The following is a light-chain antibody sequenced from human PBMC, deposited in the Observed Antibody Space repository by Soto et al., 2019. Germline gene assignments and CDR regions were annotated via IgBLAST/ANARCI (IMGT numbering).Light chain of an antibody. CDR1: QSVSSTY. Sequence: EIVLTQSPGTLSLSPGERASLSCRARQSVSSTYLAWYQQKPGQAPRLLIYGTSTRATGIPDRFSGSESGTDFTLTINRVEPEDFAVYYCQQYGTSPTFGQGTKVDIK. V-gene: IGKV3-20*01. CDR3: QQYGTSPT. CDR2: GTS. J-gene: IGKJ1*01.